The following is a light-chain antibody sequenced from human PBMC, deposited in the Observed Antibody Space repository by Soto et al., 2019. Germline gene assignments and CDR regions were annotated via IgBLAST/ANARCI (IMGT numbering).Light chain of an antibody. CDR2: EVS. CDR1: SSDVGGCNY. Sequence: QSALTQPPSASGSPGQSVTISCTGTSSDVGGCNYVSWYQQHPGKAPKLMIYEVSKRPSGVPDRFSGSKSGNTASLTVSGLQAEDEADYYCSSYAGSNFYVFGTGTKLTVL. V-gene: IGLV2-8*01. CDR3: SSYAGSNFYV. J-gene: IGLJ1*01.